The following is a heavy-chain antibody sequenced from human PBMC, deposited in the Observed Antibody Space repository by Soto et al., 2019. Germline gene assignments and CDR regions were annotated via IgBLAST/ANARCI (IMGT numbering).Heavy chain of an antibody. CDR1: GGSFSGYY. V-gene: IGHV4-34*01. CDR2: INHSGRT. Sequence: SETLSLTCAVYGGSFSGYYWSWIRQPPGKGLEWIGEINHSGRTNYNPSLKSRVNISVDTSKNQFSLKLSSVTAADTAVYYCARGSIAARGFDYWGQGTLVTVSS. CDR3: ARGSIAARGFDY. D-gene: IGHD6-6*01. J-gene: IGHJ4*02.